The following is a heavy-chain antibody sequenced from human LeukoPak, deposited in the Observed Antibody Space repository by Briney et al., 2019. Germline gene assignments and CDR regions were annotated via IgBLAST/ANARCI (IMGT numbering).Heavy chain of an antibody. V-gene: IGHV4-34*01. CDR1: GGSFRGYF. CDR3: GRGLKTYYYDSSHFDS. D-gene: IGHD3-22*01. J-gene: IGHJ4*02. Sequence: SETLSLTCAVYGGSFRGYFWSWIRQPPGKWLEWIGEINHSGSTNYNPSLKSRITISVDTSKNQFSLNLRSVTAADTAVYYCGRGLKTYYYDSSHFDSWGQGSLVTVSS. CDR2: INHSGST.